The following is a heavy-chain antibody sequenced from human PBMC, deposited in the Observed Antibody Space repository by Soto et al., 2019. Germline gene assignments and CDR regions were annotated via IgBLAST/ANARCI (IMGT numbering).Heavy chain of an antibody. V-gene: IGHV3-30*03. D-gene: IGHD3-10*01. J-gene: IGHJ4*02. Sequence: QAQLVESGGGVVQPGRSLRLSCAASGFTFSSYGMHWARQAPGTGLEWVAVISYDGSLQHYADSVKGRFTISRDNSKNMVILEMSSLRAEDTAVYYCATDRGFGHASVPYSWGPGTLVSVSS. CDR2: ISYDGSLQ. CDR1: GFTFSSYG. CDR3: ATDRGFGHASVPYS.